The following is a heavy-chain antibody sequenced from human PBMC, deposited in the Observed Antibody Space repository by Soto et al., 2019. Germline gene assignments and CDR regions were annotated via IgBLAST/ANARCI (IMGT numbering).Heavy chain of an antibody. D-gene: IGHD3-10*01. V-gene: IGHV1-3*01. CDR3: ARVAPSGGSVPRFDP. Sequence: QVKLVQSGAEVKEPGASVRLSCKAFGYSFTAYNIHWVRQAPGQGLEWMGWINAGNGNTRSSRKFQGRVIITRDTSATTAYLEVDSRRSEDTAIDYCARVAPSGGSVPRFDPWGQGTLLTVSS. CDR2: INAGNGNT. CDR1: GYSFTAYN. J-gene: IGHJ5*02.